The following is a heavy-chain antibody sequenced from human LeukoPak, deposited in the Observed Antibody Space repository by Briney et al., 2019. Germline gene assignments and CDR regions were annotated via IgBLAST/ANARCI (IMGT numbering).Heavy chain of an antibody. Sequence: GGPLRLSCAASGFTFSSRWMSWVRQAPGKGLEWVANINQDGSEQYYVDSVKGRFTVSRDNAKNSLYLQMNSLRAEDTAVYYCARIRILVSLDYWGQGTLVTVSS. CDR3: ARIRILVSLDY. CDR2: INQDGSEQ. CDR1: GFTFSSRW. J-gene: IGHJ4*02. D-gene: IGHD2-8*02. V-gene: IGHV3-7*01.